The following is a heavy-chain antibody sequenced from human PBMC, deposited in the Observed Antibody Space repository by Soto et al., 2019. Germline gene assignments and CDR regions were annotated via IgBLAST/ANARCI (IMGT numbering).Heavy chain of an antibody. D-gene: IGHD5-12*01. CDR2: ISYDGSNK. CDR3: ARDSAPGGGYDFSGNANWFDP. Sequence: SCKASGYTFSSYAMHWVRQAPGKGLEWVAVISYDGSNKYYADSVKGRFTISRDNSKNTLYLQMNSLRAEDTAVYYCARDSAPGGGYDFSGNANWFDPWGQGTLVTVSS. V-gene: IGHV3-30-3*01. CDR1: GYTFSSYA. J-gene: IGHJ5*02.